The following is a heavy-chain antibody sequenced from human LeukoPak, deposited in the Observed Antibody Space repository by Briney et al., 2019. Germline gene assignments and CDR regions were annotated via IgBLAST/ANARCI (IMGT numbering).Heavy chain of an antibody. D-gene: IGHD2-15*01. V-gene: IGHV3-20*04. Sequence: PGGSLRLSCAASGFTFDDYGMSWVRQAPGKGLEWVSGINWNGGSTGYADSVKGRFTISRDNAKNSLYLQMNSLRAEDTALYYCARDGYCSGGSCYSDFDYWGQGTLVTVSS. CDR3: ARDGYCSGGSCYSDFDY. CDR1: GFTFDDYG. J-gene: IGHJ4*02. CDR2: INWNGGST.